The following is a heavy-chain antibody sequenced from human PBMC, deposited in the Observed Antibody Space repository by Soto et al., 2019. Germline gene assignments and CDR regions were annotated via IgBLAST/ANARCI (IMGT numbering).Heavy chain of an antibody. Sequence: PSETLSLTCTVSGGSISSDGSYWSWIRQHPGKGLEWIGCLFYSGSTYYNPSLKSRVTISVDTSKNQFSLKLSSVTAADTAVYYCAREVIDDFWSGYSDHNDYWGQGTLVTV. CDR2: LFYSGST. V-gene: IGHV4-30-4*08. D-gene: IGHD3-3*01. CDR1: GGSISSDGSY. CDR3: AREVIDDFWSGYSDHNDY. J-gene: IGHJ4*02.